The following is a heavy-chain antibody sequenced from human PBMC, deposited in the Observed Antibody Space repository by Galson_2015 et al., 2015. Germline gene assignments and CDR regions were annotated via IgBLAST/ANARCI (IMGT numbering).Heavy chain of an antibody. V-gene: IGHV3-48*03. Sequence: SLRLSCAASGFTFSSYEMNWVRQAPGKGLEWVPYISSSGSTIYYADSVKGRFTISRDNAKNSLYLQMNSLRAEDTAVYYCARDPSSSLDYYGMDVWGQGTTVTVSS. CDR3: ARDPSSSLDYYGMDV. J-gene: IGHJ6*02. D-gene: IGHD6-19*01. CDR2: ISSSGSTI. CDR1: GFTFSSYE.